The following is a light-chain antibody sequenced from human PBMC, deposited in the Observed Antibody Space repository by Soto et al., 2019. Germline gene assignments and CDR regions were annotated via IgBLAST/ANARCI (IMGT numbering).Light chain of an antibody. CDR2: GAS. J-gene: IGKJ2*01. CDR1: QSVSSN. V-gene: IGKV3-15*01. CDR3: HQYGSSPLYT. Sequence: EIVMTQSPATLSVSPGERATLSCRASQSVSSNLAWYQQKPGQAPRLLIYGASTRATGIPARFSGSGSGTEFTLTISSLQSEDFAVYYCHQYGSSPLYTFGQGTKLEIK.